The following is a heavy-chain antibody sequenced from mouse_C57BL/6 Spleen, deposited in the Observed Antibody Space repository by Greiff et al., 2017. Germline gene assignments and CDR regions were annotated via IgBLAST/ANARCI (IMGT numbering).Heavy chain of an antibody. CDR1: GYTFTSYG. Sequence: VKLMESGAELARPGASVKLSCKASGYTFTSYGISWVKQRTGQGLEWIGEIYPRSGNTYYNEKFKGKATLTADKSSSTAYMELRSLTSEDSAVYFCARGGFGSSYVWYFEVWGTGTTVTVSS. D-gene: IGHD1-1*01. CDR2: IYPRSGNT. J-gene: IGHJ1*03. V-gene: IGHV1-81*01. CDR3: ARGGFGSSYVWYFEV.